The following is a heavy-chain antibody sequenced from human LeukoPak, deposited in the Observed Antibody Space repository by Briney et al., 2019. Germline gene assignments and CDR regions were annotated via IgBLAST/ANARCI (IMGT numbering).Heavy chain of an antibody. J-gene: IGHJ6*03. V-gene: IGHV4-4*07. CDR2: IYTSGST. CDR1: GVSISSYY. CDR3: ARAALRRDGYNSYYYYYYMDV. Sequence: SETLSLTCTVSGVSISSYYWSWIRQPAGKGLEWIGRIYTSGSTNYNPSLKSRVTMSVDTSKNQFSLKLSSVTAADTAVYYCARAALRRDGYNSYYYYYYMDVWGKGTTVTVSS. D-gene: IGHD5-24*01.